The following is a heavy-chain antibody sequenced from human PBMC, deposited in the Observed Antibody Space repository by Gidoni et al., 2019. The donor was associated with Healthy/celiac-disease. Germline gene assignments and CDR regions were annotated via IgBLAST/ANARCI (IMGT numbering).Heavy chain of an antibody. D-gene: IGHD6-6*01. CDR1: GYTLTELS. V-gene: IGHV1-24*01. Sequence: QVQLVQSGAEVKKPGASVKVSCKVSGYTLTELSMHWVRQAPGKGLEWMGGFEPEDGETIYAQKFQGRVTMTEDTSTDAAYMELSSLRSEDTAVYYCATAPFRPFTRNYDGMDVWGQGTTVTVSS. J-gene: IGHJ6*02. CDR2: FEPEDGET. CDR3: ATAPFRPFTRNYDGMDV.